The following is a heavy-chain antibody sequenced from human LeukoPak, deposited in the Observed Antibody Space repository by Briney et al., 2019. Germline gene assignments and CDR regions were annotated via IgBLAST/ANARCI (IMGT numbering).Heavy chain of an antibody. V-gene: IGHV3-21*01. CDR2: ISSSSSYI. Sequence: GGALRLSCAASGFTFSSDSMNWVRQAPGKGLEWVSSISSSSSYIYYAESVKGRFTISRDNAKNSLYLQMNSLRAEDKAVYYCARDLGIVVVPAAYDYWGQGTLVTVSS. CDR3: ARDLGIVVVPAAYDY. CDR1: GFTFSSDS. J-gene: IGHJ4*02. D-gene: IGHD2-2*03.